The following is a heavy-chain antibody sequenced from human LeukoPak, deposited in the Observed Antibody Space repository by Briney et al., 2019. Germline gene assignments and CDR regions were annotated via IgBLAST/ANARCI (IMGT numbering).Heavy chain of an antibody. CDR1: GFTFSSHW. D-gene: IGHD6-19*01. J-gene: IGHJ4*02. V-gene: IGHV3-7*01. CDR3: AGVFGSGWYREDY. Sequence: VGSLRLSCAASGFTFSSHWMSWVRQAPGKGLEWVANINLEGSEIHYVDSVKGRFTISRDNAENSLYLQMSSLRAEDTAVYYCAGVFGSGWYREDYWGQGTLVTVSS. CDR2: INLEGSEI.